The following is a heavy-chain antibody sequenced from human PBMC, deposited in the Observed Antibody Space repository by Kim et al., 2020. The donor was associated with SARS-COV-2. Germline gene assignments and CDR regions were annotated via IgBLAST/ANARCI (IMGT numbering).Heavy chain of an antibody. J-gene: IGHJ3*02. Sequence: GGSLRLSCAASGFTFSSYAMSWVRQAPGKGLEWVSAISGSGGSTYYADSVKGRFTISRDNSKNTLYLQMNSLRAEDTAVYYCAKHYGSGSYYSDAFDIWGQGTMVTVSS. CDR1: GFTFSSYA. D-gene: IGHD3-10*01. CDR2: ISGSGGST. V-gene: IGHV3-23*01. CDR3: AKHYGSGSYYSDAFDI.